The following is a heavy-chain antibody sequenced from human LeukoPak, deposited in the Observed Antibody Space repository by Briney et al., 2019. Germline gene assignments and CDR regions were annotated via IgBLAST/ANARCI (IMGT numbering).Heavy chain of an antibody. Sequence: GGSLRLSCAASGFTFSSYEMSWVRQAPGKGLEWVANIKQDGSEKYYVDSVKGRFTISRDNAKNSLYLQMNSLRAEDTAVYYCAREPYYYDTSGYYYSFDYWGQGTLVTVSS. CDR1: GFTFSSYE. CDR3: AREPYYYDTSGYYYSFDY. J-gene: IGHJ4*02. CDR2: IKQDGSEK. D-gene: IGHD3-22*01. V-gene: IGHV3-7*01.